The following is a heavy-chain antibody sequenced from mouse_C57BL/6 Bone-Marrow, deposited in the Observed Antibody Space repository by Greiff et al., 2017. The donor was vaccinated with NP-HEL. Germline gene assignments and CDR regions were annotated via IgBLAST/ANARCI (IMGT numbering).Heavy chain of an antibody. CDR2: IFPGSGST. D-gene: IGHD1-1*01. Sequence: QVQLQQSGPELVKPGASVKISCKASGYTFTDYYINWVKQRPGQGLEWIGWIFPGSGSTYYNEKFKGKATLTVDKSSSTAYMLLSSLTSEDSAVYFCARDPITTVVGYFDYWGQGTTLTVSS. V-gene: IGHV1-75*01. CDR3: ARDPITTVVGYFDY. CDR1: GYTFTDYY. J-gene: IGHJ2*01.